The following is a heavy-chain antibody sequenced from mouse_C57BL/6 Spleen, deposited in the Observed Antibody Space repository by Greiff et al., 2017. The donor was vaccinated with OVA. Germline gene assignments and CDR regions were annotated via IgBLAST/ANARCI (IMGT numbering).Heavy chain of an antibody. CDR2: IDPSDSYT. Sequence: VQLQQPGAELVKPGASVKLSCKASGYTFTSYWMQWVKQRPGQGLEWIGEIDPSDSYTNYNQKFKGKATLTVDTSSSTAYMQLSSLTSEDSAVYYCAREDYGSSSFAYWGQGTLVTVSA. V-gene: IGHV1-50*01. CDR1: GYTFTSYW. CDR3: AREDYGSSSFAY. D-gene: IGHD1-1*01. J-gene: IGHJ3*01.